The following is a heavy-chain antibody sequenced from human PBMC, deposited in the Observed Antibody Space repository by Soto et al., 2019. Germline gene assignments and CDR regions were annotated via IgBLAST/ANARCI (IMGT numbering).Heavy chain of an antibody. D-gene: IGHD3-3*01. CDR3: ARVHRFLEPRYYFDY. CDR2: INPSGGST. Sequence: ASVKVSCKASGYTFTSYYMHWVRQAPGQGLEWMGIINPSGGSTSYAQKFQGRVTMTRDTSTSTVYIELSSLRSEDTAVYYCARVHRFLEPRYYFDYWGQGTLVTVSS. CDR1: GYTFTSYY. J-gene: IGHJ4*02. V-gene: IGHV1-46*01.